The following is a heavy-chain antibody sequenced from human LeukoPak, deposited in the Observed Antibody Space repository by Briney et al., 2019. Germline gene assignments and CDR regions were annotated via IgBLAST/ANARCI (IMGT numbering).Heavy chain of an antibody. CDR3: ARVTHCSSTSCYTIWFDP. CDR2: ISAYNGNT. CDR1: GYTFTSYG. Sequence: GASVKVSCKASGYTFTSYGISWVRQAPGQELEWMGWISAYNGNTNYAQKLQGRVTMTTDTSTSTAYMELRSLRSDDTAVYYCARVTHCSSTSCYTIWFDPWGQGTLVTVSS. V-gene: IGHV1-18*01. D-gene: IGHD2-2*02. J-gene: IGHJ5*02.